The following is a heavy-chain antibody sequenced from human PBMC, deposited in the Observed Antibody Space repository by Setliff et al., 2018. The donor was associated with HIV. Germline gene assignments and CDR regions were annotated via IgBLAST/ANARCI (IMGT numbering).Heavy chain of an antibody. J-gene: IGHJ4*02. Sequence: GSLRLSCAASGFTFSSAWMSWFRQAPGKGLEWVGFIRGKAYGGTTQYAASVKGRFTISRDDSISVAYLQLNSLKTDDTAVYYCIRPLWYNNGWTFDNWGQGTLVTVSS. V-gene: IGHV3-49*03. D-gene: IGHD6-19*01. CDR3: IRPLWYNNGWTFDN. CDR2: IRGKAYGGTT. CDR1: GFTFSSAW.